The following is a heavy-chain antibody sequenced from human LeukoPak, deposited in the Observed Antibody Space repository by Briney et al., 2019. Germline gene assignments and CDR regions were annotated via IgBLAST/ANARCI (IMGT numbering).Heavy chain of an antibody. CDR3: VRHDGRGGATMGAFDT. Sequence: SETLSLICTVSAASISSSSHHWGWIRQSPGQGLEWIGSVYYGRTTYYSPSLDSRVTISLVTSANQFSLQLNSVTAADTAVYYCVRHDGRGGATMGAFDTWGQGSLVTVSS. D-gene: IGHD4/OR15-4a*01. V-gene: IGHV4-39*01. CDR2: VYYGRTT. CDR1: AASISSSSHH. J-gene: IGHJ5*02.